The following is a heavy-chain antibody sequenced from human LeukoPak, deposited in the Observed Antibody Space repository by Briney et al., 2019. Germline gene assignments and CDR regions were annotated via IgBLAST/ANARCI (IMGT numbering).Heavy chain of an antibody. CDR2: IKQDGSEK. CDR3: ARDLAAAGNFDY. V-gene: IGHV3-7*01. J-gene: IGHJ4*02. D-gene: IGHD6-13*01. Sequence: GGSLRLSCAAPGFTFSSYWMSWVRQAPGKGLEWVANIKQDGSEKYYVDSVKGRFTISRDNAKNSLYLQMNSLRAEDTAVYYCARDLAAAGNFDYWGQGTLVTVSS. CDR1: GFTFSSYW.